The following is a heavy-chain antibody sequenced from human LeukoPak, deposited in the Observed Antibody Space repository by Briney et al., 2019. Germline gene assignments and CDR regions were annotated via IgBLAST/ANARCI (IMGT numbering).Heavy chain of an antibody. CDR1: GFTFSSYG. CDR3: AKLPKTTVATITVDY. CDR2: ISYDGSNK. Sequence: GGSLRLSCAASGFTFSSYGMHWVRQAPGKGLEWVAVISYDGSNKYYADSVKGRFTISRDNSKNTLYLRMNSLRAEDTAVYYCAKLPKTTVATITVDYWGQGTLVTVSS. V-gene: IGHV3-30*18. D-gene: IGHD5-12*01. J-gene: IGHJ4*02.